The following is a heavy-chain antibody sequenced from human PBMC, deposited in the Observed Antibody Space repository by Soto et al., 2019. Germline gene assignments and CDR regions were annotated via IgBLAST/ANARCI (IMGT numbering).Heavy chain of an antibody. V-gene: IGHV3-33*01. CDR2: IWHDGNEK. CDR3: AREFGQYGNYRFDP. CDR1: VFTFSDYG. D-gene: IGHD3-16*01. J-gene: IGHJ5*02. Sequence: QVQLVESGGGVVQPGRSLRLSCAASVFTFSDYGMHWVRQTPGKGLEWVALIWHDGNEKYYADSAKGRFTVSRDNSKNTLYLQMNSLRAEDTALYYCAREFGQYGNYRFDPWGQGTLVAVSS.